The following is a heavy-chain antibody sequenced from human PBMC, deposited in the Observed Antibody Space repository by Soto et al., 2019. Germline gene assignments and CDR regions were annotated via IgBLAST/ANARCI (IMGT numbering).Heavy chain of an antibody. CDR2: LYYTGST. Sequence: QVQLQESGPGLVKPSQTLSLTCTVSGGSISSGGYYWSWIRQHPGEGLEWIGFLYYTGSTYYNPSLKRRVTISVDTSKNQFSLKLSSVTAADTAVYYCARGGGSGSYHAIDYWGQGTLVTVSS. V-gene: IGHV4-31*03. CDR1: GGSISSGGYY. D-gene: IGHD3-10*01. CDR3: ARGGGSGSYHAIDY. J-gene: IGHJ4*02.